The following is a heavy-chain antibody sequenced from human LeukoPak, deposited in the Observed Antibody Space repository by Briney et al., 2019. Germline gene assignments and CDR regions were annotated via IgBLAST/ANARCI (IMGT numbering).Heavy chain of an antibody. CDR2: INPNSGGT. Sequence: ASVKVSCKASGYTFTGHYMHWVRQAPGQGLEWMGWINPNSGGTNYAQKFQGRVTMTRDTSISTTYMELTRLTSDDTAVSYCATERVPNIVYWGQGTLVTVSS. V-gene: IGHV1-2*02. CDR3: ATERVPNIVY. D-gene: IGHD4/OR15-4a*01. J-gene: IGHJ4*02. CDR1: GYTFTGHY.